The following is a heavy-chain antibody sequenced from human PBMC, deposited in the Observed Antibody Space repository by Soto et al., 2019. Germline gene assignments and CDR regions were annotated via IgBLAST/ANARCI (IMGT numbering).Heavy chain of an antibody. D-gene: IGHD1-26*01. Sequence: EAQLVESGGGLVKPGESLRLSCAASGFTLSDYSMNWVRQAPGKGLEWVSSISDVGTYTFYADSVQGRFTVSRDNANNLLYLQMNSLRAEATAVYYCARDTVLATIGYFDSWGQGTLVTVSS. CDR1: GFTLSDYS. V-gene: IGHV3-21*02. J-gene: IGHJ4*02. CDR3: ARDTVLATIGYFDS. CDR2: ISDVGTYT.